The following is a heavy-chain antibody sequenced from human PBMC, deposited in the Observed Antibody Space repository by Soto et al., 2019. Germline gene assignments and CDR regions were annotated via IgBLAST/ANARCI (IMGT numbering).Heavy chain of an antibody. CDR2: IYYSGST. V-gene: IGHV4-59*01. CDR3: ARGRTYYDILTGYFAPNWFAP. D-gene: IGHD3-9*01. CDR1: GGSISSYY. Sequence: QVQLQESGPGLVKPSETLSLTCTVSGGSISSYYWSWIRQPPGKGLEWIGYIYYSGSTNYNPSLKSRVTISVDTSKNQFSLKLSSVTAADTALYYCARGRTYYDILTGYFAPNWFAPWGQGTLVTVSS. J-gene: IGHJ5*02.